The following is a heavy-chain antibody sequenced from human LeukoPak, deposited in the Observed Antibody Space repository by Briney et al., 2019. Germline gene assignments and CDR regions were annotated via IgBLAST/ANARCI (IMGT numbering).Heavy chain of an antibody. V-gene: IGHV3-23*01. D-gene: IGHD3-10*01. CDR3: AKDIDMVRKLYYSCY. Sequence: GGSLRLSCAASGFTFSGYSISWVGQAPGKRLEWVSAISGSGGSTYYADSVKGRFTISRYNSKNTLYLQMNSLRAEDTAVYYCAKDIDMVRKLYYSCYCGQRALVTVSS. CDR2: ISGSGGST. J-gene: IGHJ4*01. CDR1: GFTFSGYS.